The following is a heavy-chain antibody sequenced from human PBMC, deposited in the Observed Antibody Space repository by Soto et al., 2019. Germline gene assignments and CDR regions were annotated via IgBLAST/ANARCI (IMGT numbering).Heavy chain of an antibody. CDR1: GFTFSSYW. J-gene: IGHJ6*02. D-gene: IGHD2-15*01. Sequence: GGSLRLSCAASGFTFSSYWMHWVRQAPGKGLVWVSRINSDGSSTSYADSVKGRFTISRDNAKNTLYLQMNSLRAEDTAVYYCAKDILVGLGFSGMDVWGQGTTVTVSS. V-gene: IGHV3-74*01. CDR3: AKDILVGLGFSGMDV. CDR2: INSDGSST.